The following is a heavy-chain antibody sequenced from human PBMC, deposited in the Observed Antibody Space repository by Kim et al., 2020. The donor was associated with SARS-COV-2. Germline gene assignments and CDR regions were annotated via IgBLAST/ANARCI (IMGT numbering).Heavy chain of an antibody. CDR3: ARAIAVAAD. D-gene: IGHD6-19*01. Sequence: GSTYYADAVKGRFTISRDKSKNTLYLQMNSLRAEDTAVYYCARAIAVAADWGKGTTVTVSS. J-gene: IGHJ6*04. V-gene: IGHV3-66*01. CDR2: GST.